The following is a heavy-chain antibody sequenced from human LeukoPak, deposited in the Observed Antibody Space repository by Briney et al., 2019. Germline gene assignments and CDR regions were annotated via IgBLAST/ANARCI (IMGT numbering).Heavy chain of an antibody. V-gene: IGHV1-18*01. CDR3: ARNMDYYGSGSYYNGWFDP. CDR1: GYTFTSYG. CDR2: ISAYNGNT. Sequence: GASVKVSCKASGYTFTSYGISWVRQAPGQGLEWMGWISAYNGNTNYAQKLQGRVTMTTDTSTSTPYMELRSLRSDDTAVYYCARNMDYYGSGSYYNGWFDPWGQGTLVTVSS. D-gene: IGHD3-10*01. J-gene: IGHJ5*02.